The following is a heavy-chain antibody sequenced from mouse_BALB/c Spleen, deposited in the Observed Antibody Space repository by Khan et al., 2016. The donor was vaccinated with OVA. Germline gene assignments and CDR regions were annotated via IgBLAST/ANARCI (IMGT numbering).Heavy chain of an antibody. CDR3: ARIKKIVATYFDY. Sequence: QVQLQQSGAELVKAGASVKMSCKASGYTFTSYWMHWVKQRLGQGLEWFAETNPTNGRTYYNEKFKSKATLTVDKSSSTAYMLLSGPTFEDSAVYYCARIKKIVATYFDYWGQGTTLTLSS. V-gene: IGHV1S81*02. CDR1: GYTFTSYW. J-gene: IGHJ2*01. CDR2: TNPTNGRT. D-gene: IGHD1-1*01.